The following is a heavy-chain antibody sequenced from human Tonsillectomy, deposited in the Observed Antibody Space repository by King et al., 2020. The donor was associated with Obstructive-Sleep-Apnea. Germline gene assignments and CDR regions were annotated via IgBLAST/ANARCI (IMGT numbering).Heavy chain of an antibody. V-gene: IGHV3-30*02. J-gene: IGHJ4*02. CDR1: GFTFSSYG. D-gene: IGHD2-15*01. CDR2: IRYDGSNK. CDR3: AKDQLDIVVVVAATGGWFDY. Sequence: VQLVESGGGVVQPGGSLRLSCAASGFTFSSYGMHWVRQAPGKGLEWVAFIRYDGSNKYYADSVKGRFTISRDNSKNTLYLQMNSLRAEDTAVYYCAKDQLDIVVVVAATGGWFDYWGQGTLVTVSS.